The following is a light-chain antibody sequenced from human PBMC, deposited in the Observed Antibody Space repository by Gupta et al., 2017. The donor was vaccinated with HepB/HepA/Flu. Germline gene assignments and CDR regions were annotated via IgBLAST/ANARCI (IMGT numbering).Light chain of an antibody. V-gene: IGKV1-33*01. CDR1: QDISNY. CDR2: DAS. Sequence: DIQLTQSPSSLSASGGDRVTITCQASQDISNYLNWYQQKPGKAPKLLIYDASNLETGVPSRFSGSGSGTDFNFTISSLQPEDIATYYCQQYDNLPLTFGGGTKVEIK. CDR3: QQYDNLPLT. J-gene: IGKJ4*01.